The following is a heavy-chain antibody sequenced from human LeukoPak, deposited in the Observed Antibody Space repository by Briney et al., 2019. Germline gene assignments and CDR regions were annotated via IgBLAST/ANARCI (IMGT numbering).Heavy chain of an antibody. CDR3: ARGRSTGYPYYFEY. CDR1: GYTFTSYD. J-gene: IGHJ4*02. Sequence: ASVKVSCKASGYTFTSYDINWVRQATGQGLEWMGWMNPNSGSTGYAQKFQGRVTITRNTSISTAYMELSGPRSEGTAVYYCARGRSTGYPYYFEYWGQGTLVTVSS. V-gene: IGHV1-8*03. D-gene: IGHD5-12*01. CDR2: MNPNSGST.